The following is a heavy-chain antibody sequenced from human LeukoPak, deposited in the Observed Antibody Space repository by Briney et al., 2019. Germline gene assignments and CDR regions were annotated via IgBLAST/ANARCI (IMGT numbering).Heavy chain of an antibody. D-gene: IGHD6-19*01. V-gene: IGHV3-7*01. CDR3: ARDGKAVAVAFDI. CDR2: IKQDGSEK. CDR1: GFTFSSYW. Sequence: GGSLRLSCAASGFTFSSYWMSWVRQAPGKGLEWVANIKQDGSEKYYVDSVKGRFTISRDNAKNSLYLQMNSLRAEDTAVYYCARDGKAVAVAFDIWGQGTMVTVSS. J-gene: IGHJ3*02.